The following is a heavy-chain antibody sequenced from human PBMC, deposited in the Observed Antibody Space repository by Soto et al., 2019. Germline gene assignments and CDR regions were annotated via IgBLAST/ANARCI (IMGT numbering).Heavy chain of an antibody. J-gene: IGHJ3*02. CDR3: ATAAYVWDAFDI. CDR2: INAGNGNT. D-gene: IGHD3-16*01. V-gene: IGHV1-3*01. Sequence: GASVKVSCKASRYTFTSYALHWARQAPGQRLEWMGWINAGNGNTKYSQKFQGRVTITRDTSASTAYMELSSLRSEDTAVYYCATAAYVWDAFDIWGQGTMVTVSS. CDR1: RYTFTSYA.